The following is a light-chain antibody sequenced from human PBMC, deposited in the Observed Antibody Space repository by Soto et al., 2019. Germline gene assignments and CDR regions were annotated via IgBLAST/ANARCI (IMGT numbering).Light chain of an antibody. CDR3: QQRAMLFT. Sequence: EIVLTQSPATLSLSPGETATLSGRASQSVGTYLAWYQQRPGQAPRLIIYDASHRATGIPARFSGSGSGTDFTLTISSLEPEDFAFYYCQQRAMLFTFGPGTKVDIK. CDR2: DAS. J-gene: IGKJ3*01. V-gene: IGKV3-11*01. CDR1: QSVGTY.